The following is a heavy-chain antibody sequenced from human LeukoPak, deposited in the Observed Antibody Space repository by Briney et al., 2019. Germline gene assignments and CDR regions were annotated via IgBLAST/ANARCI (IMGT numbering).Heavy chain of an antibody. Sequence: ASVTVSCKASGYTFTSYGISCVRQAPGQGVEWMGWISAYNGNTNYAQKLQGRVTMTTDTSTGTAYTELRSLRSDDTAVYYCARNLEGYGDFDYWGQGTLVTVSS. CDR2: ISAYNGNT. CDR3: ARNLEGYGDFDY. D-gene: IGHD4-17*01. J-gene: IGHJ4*02. V-gene: IGHV1-18*01. CDR1: GYTFTSYG.